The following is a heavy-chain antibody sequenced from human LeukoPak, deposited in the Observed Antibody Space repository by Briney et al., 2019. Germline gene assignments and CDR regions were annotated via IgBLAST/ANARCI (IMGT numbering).Heavy chain of an antibody. CDR2: ISGSGGST. J-gene: IGHJ4*02. Sequence: PGGSLRLSCAASGFTFSSYAMSWVRQAPGKGLEWVSAISGSGGSTYYADSVKGRFTISRDNSKNTLYLQMNSLRAEDTAVYYCARDSGYGRAPDYWGQGTLVTVSS. CDR1: GFTFSSYA. V-gene: IGHV3-23*01. D-gene: IGHD5-12*01. CDR3: ARDSGYGRAPDY.